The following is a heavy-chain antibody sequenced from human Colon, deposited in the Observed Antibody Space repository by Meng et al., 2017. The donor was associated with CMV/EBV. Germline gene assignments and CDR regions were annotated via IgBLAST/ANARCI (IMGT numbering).Heavy chain of an antibody. J-gene: IGHJ6*02. CDR2: IYSSGST. CDR1: GDSISKSSYY. CDR3: ASGNARGLNVPPFCTAYSCLKAYFYYGVDV. Sequence: SETLSLTCTVSGDSISKSSYYWAWIRQPPGKGLEWIGNIYSSGSTYYNPSLKSRVTVSLDTSKKQFSLKLSSVTAADTAVYYCASGNARGLNVPPFCTAYSCLKAYFYYGVDVWGQGTTVTVSS. D-gene: IGHD3/OR15-3a*01. V-gene: IGHV4-39*07.